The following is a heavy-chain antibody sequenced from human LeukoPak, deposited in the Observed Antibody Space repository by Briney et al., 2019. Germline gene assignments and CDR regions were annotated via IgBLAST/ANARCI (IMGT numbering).Heavy chain of an antibody. Sequence: ASVKVSCKVPGYTLTELSMHWVRQAPGKGLEWMGGFDPEDGETINAQKFQGRVTMTEDTSTDTAYMELSSLRSEDTAVYYCATDGDRYGYELDYWGQGTLVTVSS. J-gene: IGHJ4*02. D-gene: IGHD5-18*01. V-gene: IGHV1-24*01. CDR1: GYTLTELS. CDR2: FDPEDGET. CDR3: ATDGDRYGYELDY.